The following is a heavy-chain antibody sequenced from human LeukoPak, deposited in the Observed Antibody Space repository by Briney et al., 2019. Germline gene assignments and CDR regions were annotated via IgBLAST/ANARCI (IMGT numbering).Heavy chain of an antibody. J-gene: IGHJ4*02. V-gene: IGHV3-23*01. CDR1: GFPFSSYA. Sequence: GSLRLSCAASGFPFSSYALSWVRQAPGKGLEWVSAISGSGGSTYYADSVKGRFTISRDNSKNTLYLQMNSLRAEDTAVYYCAKDMYYDSSGYHDYWGQGTLVTVSS. CDR3: AKDMYYDSSGYHDY. CDR2: ISGSGGST. D-gene: IGHD3-22*01.